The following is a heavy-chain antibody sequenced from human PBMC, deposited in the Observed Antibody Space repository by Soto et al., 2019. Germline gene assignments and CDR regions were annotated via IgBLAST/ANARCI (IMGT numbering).Heavy chain of an antibody. V-gene: IGHV3-30*02. CDR1: EFIFRSHG. CDR2: IRSDGSNR. CDR3: AGDGVGGTTFRGYFDY. Sequence: QLHLVQSGGGVVQPGGSLRLSCEVPEFIFRSHGMHWVRQAPGKGLDWVAIIRSDGSNRYYADSVKGRFTISRDNYRNQLYLEMNSLRAEDTAVYYWAGDGVGGTTFRGYFDYWGLGNLVTVSS. J-gene: IGHJ4*02. D-gene: IGHD1-26*01.